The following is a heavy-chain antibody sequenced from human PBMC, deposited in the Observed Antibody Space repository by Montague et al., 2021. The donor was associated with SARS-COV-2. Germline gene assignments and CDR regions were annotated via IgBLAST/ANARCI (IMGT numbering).Heavy chain of an antibody. V-gene: IGHV4-4*07. Sequence: SETLSLTCSVSGGPISGYYWSWVRQAAGKRLEWIGRIFVGASTDYNPSLMSRFSLSGDRSKSQFSLKVTSVTAADTAIYYCARGMAPEGRWFDSWGHGMLVTVSS. D-gene: IGHD2-2*01. CDR1: GGPISGYY. J-gene: IGHJ5*01. CDR3: ARGMAPEGRWFDS. CDR2: IFVGAST.